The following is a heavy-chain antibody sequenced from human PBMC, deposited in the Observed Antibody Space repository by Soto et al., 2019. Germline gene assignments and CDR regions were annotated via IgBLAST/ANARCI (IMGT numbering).Heavy chain of an antibody. J-gene: IGHJ4*01. CDR1: GFSFGTYA. V-gene: IGHV3-33*01. CDR2: IYYDGSNR. CDR3: ARAFCTNGVCYHFFDY. D-gene: IGHD2-8*01. Sequence: GGSPRLSCAASGFSFGTYAMHWLRQAPGKGLEWVAVIYYDGSNRYYGDAVEGRFTISRDNSKSTVYLQMSSLRAEDTAVYYCARAFCTNGVCYHFFDYWGHGTLVTVSS.